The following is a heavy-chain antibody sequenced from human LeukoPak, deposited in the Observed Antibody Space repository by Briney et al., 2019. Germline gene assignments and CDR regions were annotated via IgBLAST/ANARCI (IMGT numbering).Heavy chain of an antibody. Sequence: ASVKVSCKASGYTFTGSYMHWVRQAPGQGLEWMGWINPNSGGTNYAHKFQGRVTMTSDTSISTVYMDLSSLNSDDTAVYYCARDVGSLVVDYWGQGTLVPVSS. D-gene: IGHD2-8*02. CDR1: GYTFTGSY. CDR3: ARDVGSLVVDY. CDR2: INPNSGGT. V-gene: IGHV1-2*07. J-gene: IGHJ4*02.